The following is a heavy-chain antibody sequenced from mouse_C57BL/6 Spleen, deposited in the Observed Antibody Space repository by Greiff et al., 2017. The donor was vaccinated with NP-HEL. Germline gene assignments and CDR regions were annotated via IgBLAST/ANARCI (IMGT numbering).Heavy chain of an antibody. CDR3: ARWDYDYYYAMDY. Sequence: VQLQQSGPELVKPGASVKIPCKASGYTFTDYNMDWVKQSHGKSLEWIGDINPNNGGTIYNQKFKGKATLTVDKSSSTAYMELRSLTSEDTAVYYCARWDYDYYYAMDYWGQGTSVTVSS. V-gene: IGHV1-18*01. J-gene: IGHJ4*01. CDR2: INPNNGGT. CDR1: GYTFTDYN. D-gene: IGHD2-4*01.